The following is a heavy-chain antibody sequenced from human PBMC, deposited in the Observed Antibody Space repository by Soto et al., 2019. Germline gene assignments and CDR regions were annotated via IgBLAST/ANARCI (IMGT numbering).Heavy chain of an antibody. CDR3: ARPLKYYYYGMDV. CDR1: GFTFSDYY. CDR2: ISSSSSYT. Sequence: QVQLVESGGGLVKPGGSLRLSCAASGFTFSDYYMSWIRQAPGKGLEWVSYISSSSSYTNYADSVKGRFTISRDNAKNSLYLQMNSLRAKDTAVYYCARPLKYYYYGMDVWGQGTTVTVSS. V-gene: IGHV3-11*06. J-gene: IGHJ6*02.